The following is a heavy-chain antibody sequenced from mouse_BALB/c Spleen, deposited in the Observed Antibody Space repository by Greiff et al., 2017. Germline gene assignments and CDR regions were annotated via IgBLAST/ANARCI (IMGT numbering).Heavy chain of an antibody. V-gene: IGHV5-12-2*01. J-gene: IGHJ4*01. Sequence: EVMLVESGGGLVQPGGSLTLSCAASGFTFSSYTMSWVRQTPEKRLEWVAYISNGGGSTYYPATVKGRFTISRDTAKHTLYLQMSSLKAEDTAMYYCARHGRGRIDDYGMDDWGQGAAVSVSS. CDR1: GFTFSSYT. CDR2: ISNGGGST. CDR3: ARHGRGRIDDYGMDD. D-gene: IGHD3-3*01.